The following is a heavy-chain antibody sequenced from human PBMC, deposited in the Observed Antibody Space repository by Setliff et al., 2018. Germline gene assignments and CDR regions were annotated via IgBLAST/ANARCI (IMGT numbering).Heavy chain of an antibody. CDR3: ATNSGGNTIDAFDI. Sequence: ASVKVSCKVSGYTLTELSMHWVRQAPGKGLEWMGGFDPGDGETIYAQKFQGRVTMTEDTSTDTAYMELSSLRSEDTAVYYCATNSGGNTIDAFDIWGQGTMVTVSS. J-gene: IGHJ3*02. CDR2: FDPGDGET. CDR1: GYTLTELS. D-gene: IGHD2-15*01. V-gene: IGHV1-24*01.